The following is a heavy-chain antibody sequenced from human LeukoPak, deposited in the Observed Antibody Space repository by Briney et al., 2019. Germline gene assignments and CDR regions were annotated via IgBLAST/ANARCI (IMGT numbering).Heavy chain of an antibody. CDR1: GGSISSGGYS. CDR3: ARDRGYSLDY. Sequence: SETLSLTCAVSGGSISSGGYSWSWIRQPPGKGLEWIGYIHHSGSTYYNPSLKSRVTISVDRSKNQFSLKLSSVTAADTAVYYCARDRGYSLDYWGQGTLVTVSS. D-gene: IGHD5-18*01. CDR2: IHHSGST. J-gene: IGHJ4*02. V-gene: IGHV4-30-2*01.